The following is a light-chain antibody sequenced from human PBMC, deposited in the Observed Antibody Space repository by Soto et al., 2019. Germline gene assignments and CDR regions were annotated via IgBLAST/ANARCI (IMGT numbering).Light chain of an antibody. CDR2: EVS. V-gene: IGLV2-14*01. J-gene: IGLJ1*01. CDR3: SSYTSSSTLLYV. CDR1: SSDVGVYNY. Sequence: QSALTQPASVSGSPGQSITISCTGTSSDVGVYNYVSWYQQHPGKAPKVLIYEVSNRPSGVSNRFSGSKSGNTASLTISGLQAEDEADYYCSSYTSSSTLLYVFGTGTQLTVL.